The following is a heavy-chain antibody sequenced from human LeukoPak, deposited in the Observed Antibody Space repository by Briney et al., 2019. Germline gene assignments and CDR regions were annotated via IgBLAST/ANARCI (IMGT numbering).Heavy chain of an antibody. Sequence: GGSLRLSCAASGFTFSSYWMSWVRQAPGKWLEWVATIKQDGSEKYYVDSVKGRFTISRDNAKNSLYLQMNSLRAEDTAVYYCARLSGEVPVFDYLGQGTLVTVSS. CDR1: GFTFSSYW. J-gene: IGHJ4*02. V-gene: IGHV3-7*01. D-gene: IGHD1-26*01. CDR2: IKQDGSEK. CDR3: ARLSGEVPVFDY.